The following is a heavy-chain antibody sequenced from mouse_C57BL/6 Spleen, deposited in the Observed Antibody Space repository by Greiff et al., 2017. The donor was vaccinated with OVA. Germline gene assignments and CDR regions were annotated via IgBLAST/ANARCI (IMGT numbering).Heavy chain of an antibody. D-gene: IGHD1-1*01. Sequence: VQLKESGPELVKPGASVKISCKASGYAFSSSWMNWVKQRPGKGLEWIGRIYPGDGDTNYNGKFKGKATLTADKSSSTAYMQLSSLTSEDSAVYFCALTTVVAPYYFDYWGQGTTLTVSS. J-gene: IGHJ2*01. CDR3: ALTTVVAPYYFDY. CDR2: IYPGDGDT. CDR1: GYAFSSSW. V-gene: IGHV1-82*01.